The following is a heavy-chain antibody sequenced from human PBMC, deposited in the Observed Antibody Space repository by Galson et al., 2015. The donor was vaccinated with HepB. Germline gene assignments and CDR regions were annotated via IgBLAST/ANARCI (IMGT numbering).Heavy chain of an antibody. Sequence: SVKVSCKASGYTFTSYAMNWVRQAPGQGLEWMGWINTNTGNPTYAQGFTGRFVFSLDTSVSTAYLQISSLKAEDTAVYYCALSWGTYYYYYMDVWGKGTTVTVSS. D-gene: IGHD3-16*01. CDR1: GYTFTSYA. J-gene: IGHJ6*03. CDR2: INTNTGNP. V-gene: IGHV7-4-1*02. CDR3: ALSWGTYYYYYMDV.